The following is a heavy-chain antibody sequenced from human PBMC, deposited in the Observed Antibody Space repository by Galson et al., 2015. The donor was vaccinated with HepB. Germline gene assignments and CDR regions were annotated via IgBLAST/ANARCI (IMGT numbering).Heavy chain of an antibody. Sequence: SVKVSCKASGYTFTSYAMHWVRQAPGQRLEWMGWINAGNGNTKYSQKFQGRVTITRDTSASTAYMELSSLRSEDTAVYYCARDQAYGDYVAEYFQHWGQGTLVTVSS. CDR2: INAGNGNT. CDR3: ARDQAYGDYVAEYFQH. J-gene: IGHJ1*01. V-gene: IGHV1-3*01. D-gene: IGHD4-17*01. CDR1: GYTFTSYA.